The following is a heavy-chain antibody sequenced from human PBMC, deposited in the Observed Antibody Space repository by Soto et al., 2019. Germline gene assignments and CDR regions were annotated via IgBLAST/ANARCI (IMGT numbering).Heavy chain of an antibody. CDR2: ISNDGRVQ. D-gene: IGHD3-9*01. V-gene: IGHV3-30*18. J-gene: IGHJ6*02. CDR3: AKDLDSRYFDWGPPLYYGMDV. CDR1: TISINVHG. Sequence: GGSLRLSCTSSTISINVHGIQWVRQAPAKGLEWVAFISNDGRVQYYADSVKGRFTISRDNSKNTLYLQMNSLRAEDTAVYYCAKDLDSRYFDWGPPLYYGMDVWGQGTTVTVSS.